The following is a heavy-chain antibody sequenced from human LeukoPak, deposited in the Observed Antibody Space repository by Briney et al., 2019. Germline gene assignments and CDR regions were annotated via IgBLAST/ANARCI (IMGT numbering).Heavy chain of an antibody. V-gene: IGHV1-24*01. CDR3: ATDRLGLYGGNPREKYFDY. Sequence: GSVKVSCKVSGYTLTELSMHWGRQAPGKGLEWRGGFDHEDGEAIYAQKFQGRITMTETTSTDTAYMELSSLRSEDTAVYYCATDRLGLYGGNPREKYFDYWGQGTLVTVSS. CDR2: FDHEDGEA. D-gene: IGHD4-23*01. J-gene: IGHJ4*02. CDR1: GYTLTELS.